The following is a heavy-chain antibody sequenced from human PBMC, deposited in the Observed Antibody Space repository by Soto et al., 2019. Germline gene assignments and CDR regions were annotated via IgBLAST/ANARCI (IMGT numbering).Heavy chain of an antibody. CDR1: VGTFSSYA. D-gene: IGHD6-6*01. CDR3: AACIAARPRYYGMDV. Sequence: SVKFSCKASVGTFSSYAISWVRQAPGQGLEWMGGIIPIFGTANYAQKFQGRVTITADESTSTAYMELSSLGSEDTAVYYCAACIAARPRYYGMDVWGRGTTVTVYS. CDR2: IIPIFGTA. J-gene: IGHJ6*02. V-gene: IGHV1-69*13.